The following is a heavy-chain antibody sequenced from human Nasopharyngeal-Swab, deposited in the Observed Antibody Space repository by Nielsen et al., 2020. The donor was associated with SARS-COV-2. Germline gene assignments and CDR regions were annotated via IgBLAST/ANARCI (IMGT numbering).Heavy chain of an antibody. J-gene: IGHJ6*02. CDR2: INSDGSST. D-gene: IGHD6-13*01. Sequence: GESLKISCAASGFTFSSYWMHWVRQAPGKGLVWASRINSDGSSTSYADSVKGRFTISRDNAKNTLYLRMNSLRAEDTAVYYCARSRKLMDVWGQGTTVTVSS. CDR3: ARSRKLMDV. CDR1: GFTFSSYW. V-gene: IGHV3-74*01.